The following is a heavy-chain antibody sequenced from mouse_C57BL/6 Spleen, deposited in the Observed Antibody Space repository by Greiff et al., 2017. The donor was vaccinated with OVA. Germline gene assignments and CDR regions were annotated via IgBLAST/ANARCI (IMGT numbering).Heavy chain of an antibody. D-gene: IGHD1-1*01. CDR1: GFNIKDDY. J-gene: IGHJ2*01. V-gene: IGHV14-4*01. Sequence: VQLKESGAELVRPGASVKLSCTASGFNIKDDYMHWVKQRPEQGLEWIGWIDPENGDTEYASKFQGKATITADTSSNTAYLQLSSLTSEDTAVYYCTTSIYYYGSSYRDYWGQGTTLTVSS. CDR3: TTSIYYYGSSYRDY. CDR2: IDPENGDT.